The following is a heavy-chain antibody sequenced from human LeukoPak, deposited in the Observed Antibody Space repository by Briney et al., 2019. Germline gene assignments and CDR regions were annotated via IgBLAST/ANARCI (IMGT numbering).Heavy chain of an antibody. CDR2: MNPNSGNT. CDR3: ARGRAAGRLEKPRPIDY. J-gene: IGHJ4*02. CDR1: GYTLTSYD. Sequence: ASVKVSCKASGYTLTSYDINLVRQATGQGLEWMGWMNPNSGNTGYAQKFQGRVTMTRNTSISTAYMELSSLRSEDTAVYYCARGRAAGRLEKPRPIDYWGQGTLVTVSS. V-gene: IGHV1-8*01. D-gene: IGHD6-13*01.